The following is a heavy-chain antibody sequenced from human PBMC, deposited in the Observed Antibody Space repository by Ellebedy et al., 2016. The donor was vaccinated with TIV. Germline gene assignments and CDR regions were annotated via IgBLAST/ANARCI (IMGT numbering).Heavy chain of an antibody. J-gene: IGHJ4*02. CDR2: LNPSDSDT. D-gene: IGHD2-2*01. V-gene: IGHV5-10-1*01. CDR3: ALLYRSSLNY. Sequence: PGGSLRLSCKGSGYSFTNFWIGWVRQMPGKGLEWMGNLNPSDSDTNYNPSFQGHVTLSADKSTTTAYLQWTSLQASDTAIYYCALLYRSSLNYWGQGSLVTVSS. CDR1: GYSFTNFW.